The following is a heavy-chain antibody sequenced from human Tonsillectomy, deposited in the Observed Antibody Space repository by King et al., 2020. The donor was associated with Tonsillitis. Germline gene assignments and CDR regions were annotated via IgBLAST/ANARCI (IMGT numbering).Heavy chain of an antibody. D-gene: IGHD3-16*01. CDR3: ARVYEVWHWFDP. V-gene: IGHV4-30-4*01. CDR2: IHSSGNT. CDR1: GDSITSDDYY. Sequence: QLQESGPGLVKPSQTLSLTCTVSGDSITSDDYYWSWIRQSPGKGLEWIAYIHSSGNTYYSPSLKSRVSISVDTSKSQFSLELRSVTAADTAVYYRARVYEVWHWFDPWGQGTLVTVSS. J-gene: IGHJ5*02.